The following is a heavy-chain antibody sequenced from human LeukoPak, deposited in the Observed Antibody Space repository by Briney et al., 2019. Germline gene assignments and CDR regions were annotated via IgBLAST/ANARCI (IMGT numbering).Heavy chain of an antibody. CDR2: ISAYNGNT. J-gene: IGHJ5*02. CDR3: ARVGYSYGENWFDP. D-gene: IGHD5-18*01. Sequence: ASVKVSCKASGYTFTSYGISWVRQAPGQGLEWMGWISAYNGNTNYAQKLQGRVTMTTDTSTSTAYMELSSLRSEDTAVYYCARVGYSYGENWFDPWGQGTLVTVSS. V-gene: IGHV1-18*01. CDR1: GYTFTSYG.